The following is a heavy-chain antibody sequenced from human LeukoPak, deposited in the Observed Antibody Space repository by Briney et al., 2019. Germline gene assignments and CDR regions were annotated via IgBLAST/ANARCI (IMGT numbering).Heavy chain of an antibody. J-gene: IGHJ6*03. CDR1: GGSISSYY. CDR3: ARDAIDGSRYYYYYMDV. Sequence: SETLSLTCTVSGGSISSYYWSWIRQPPGKGLEWIGYIYYSGSTNYNPTLKSRVTISVDTSKNQFSLKLSSVTAADTAVYYCARDAIDGSRYYYYYMDVWGKGTTATVSS. D-gene: IGHD5-24*01. V-gene: IGHV4-59*01. CDR2: IYYSGST.